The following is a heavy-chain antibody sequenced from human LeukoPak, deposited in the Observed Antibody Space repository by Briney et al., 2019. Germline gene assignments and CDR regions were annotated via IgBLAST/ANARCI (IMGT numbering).Heavy chain of an antibody. J-gene: IGHJ5*02. Sequence: QPGGSLRLSCAASGFTFSNYAMTWVRQAPGKGLEWVSAISGSGGHTYYADSVKGRFTISRDNSKNTLYLQMNSLRAEDTAVYYCAKGGLSCSSSSCYSANNWFDPWGQGTLVTVSS. D-gene: IGHD2-2*01. CDR3: AKGGLSCSSSSCYSANNWFDP. CDR2: ISGSGGHT. V-gene: IGHV3-23*01. CDR1: GFTFSNYA.